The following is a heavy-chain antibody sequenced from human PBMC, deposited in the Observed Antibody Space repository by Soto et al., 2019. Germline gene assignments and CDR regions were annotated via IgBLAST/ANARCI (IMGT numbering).Heavy chain of an antibody. D-gene: IGHD6-13*01. Sequence: QVQLVQSGAEVRKPGSSVKVSCKASGDTFMYYAFTWVRQAPGQGLEWVGQAIPVFGTTNHAQKFQGRVPFTADESTSTAYMGLSSLRFEDTAVYFCARTYIAASRPTASDLWGQGTMVTVSS. J-gene: IGHJ3*01. CDR1: GDTFMYYA. CDR3: ARTYIAASRPTASDL. V-gene: IGHV1-69*01. CDR2: AIPVFGTT.